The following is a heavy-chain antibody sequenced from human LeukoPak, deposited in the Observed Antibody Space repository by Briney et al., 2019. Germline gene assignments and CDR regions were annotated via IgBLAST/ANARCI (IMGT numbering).Heavy chain of an antibody. CDR3: AKDRIEWFGELLSSFDF. CDR2: ISDDGSNI. Sequence: GGSLRLSCAASGFTFSNFGMHWVRQAPGKGLEWVAVISDDGSNIHYADPVKGRFTISRDNFKNTLFLQTSSLRGEDTAVYYCAKDRIEWFGELLSSFDFWGQGTLVTVSS. V-gene: IGHV3-30*18. CDR1: GFTFSNFG. D-gene: IGHD3-10*01. J-gene: IGHJ4*02.